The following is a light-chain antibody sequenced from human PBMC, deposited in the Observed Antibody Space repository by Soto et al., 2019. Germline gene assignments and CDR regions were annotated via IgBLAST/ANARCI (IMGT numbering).Light chain of an antibody. CDR3: ISHTRSSTPYV. CDR1: SSDVGAYND. J-gene: IGLJ1*01. V-gene: IGLV2-14*01. CDR2: EVT. Sequence: QSVLTQPASVSGSPGQSISISSTGTSSDVGAYNDVSWYQHHPGKDPRLLIYEVTNRPSGVANRFSGSNSGSMASLTISRLQAEDEADYYCISHTRSSTPYVFGTGTKVTV.